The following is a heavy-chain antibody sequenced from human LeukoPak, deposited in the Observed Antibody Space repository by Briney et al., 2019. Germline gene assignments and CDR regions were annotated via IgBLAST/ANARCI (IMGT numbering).Heavy chain of an antibody. CDR3: ARAYGSSFAGFDY. CDR2: INHSGST. V-gene: IGHV4-34*01. Sequence: SETMSLTCAVYGGSFSGYYWSWIRQPAGKWLEWVGEINHSGSTNYNPCFKSRVTISVDTSRNQFSLKLSSVTAADTAVYYCARAYGSSFAGFDYWGQGTLVTVSS. J-gene: IGHJ4*01. CDR1: GGSFSGYY. D-gene: IGHD6-13*01.